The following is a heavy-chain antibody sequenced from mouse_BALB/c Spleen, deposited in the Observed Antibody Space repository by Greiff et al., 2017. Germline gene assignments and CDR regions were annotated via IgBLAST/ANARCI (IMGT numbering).Heavy chain of an antibody. CDR2: ISYSGST. Sequence: DVQLQESGPGLVKPSQSLSLTCTVTGYSITSDYAWNWIRQFPGNKLEWMGYISYSGSTSYNPSLKSRISITRDTSKNQFFLQLNSVTTEDTATYYCARLGNYEAMDYWGQGTSVTVSS. CDR1: GYSITSDYA. D-gene: IGHD2-1*01. J-gene: IGHJ4*01. CDR3: ARLGNYEAMDY. V-gene: IGHV3-2*02.